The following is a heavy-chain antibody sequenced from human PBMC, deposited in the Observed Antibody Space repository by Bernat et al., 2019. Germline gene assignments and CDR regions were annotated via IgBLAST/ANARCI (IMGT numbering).Heavy chain of an antibody. Sequence: QVQLQESGPGLVKPSGTLSLTCAVSGGSISSSNWWSWVRQPPGKGVEWIGEIYHSGSTNYNPSLKGRVTISVDKSKNQFSLKLSSVTAADTAVYYCARDDYYDSSGYKPLDYWGQGTLVTVSS. CDR1: GGSISSSNW. CDR3: ARDDYYDSSGYKPLDY. J-gene: IGHJ4*02. V-gene: IGHV4-4*02. D-gene: IGHD3-22*01. CDR2: IYHSGST.